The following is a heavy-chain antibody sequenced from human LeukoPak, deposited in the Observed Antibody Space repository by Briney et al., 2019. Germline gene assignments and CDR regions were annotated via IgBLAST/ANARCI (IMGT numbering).Heavy chain of an antibody. J-gene: IGHJ5*02. CDR1: GGSFSGYY. CDR3: ARGIRITIFGVVIIRPYWFDP. Sequence: KPSETLSLTCAVYGGSFSGYYWSWIRQPPGKGLEWIGEINHSGSTNYNPSLKSRVTISVDTSKNQFSLKLSSVTAADTAVYYCARGIRITIFGVVIIRPYWFDPWGQGTLVTVSS. D-gene: IGHD3-3*01. CDR2: INHSGST. V-gene: IGHV4-34*01.